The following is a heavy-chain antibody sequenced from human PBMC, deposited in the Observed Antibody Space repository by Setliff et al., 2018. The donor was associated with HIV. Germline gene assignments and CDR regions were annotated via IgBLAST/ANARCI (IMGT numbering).Heavy chain of an antibody. CDR2: FIPLPRIA. V-gene: IGHV1-69*10. CDR1: GGTFSSYA. D-gene: IGHD3-22*01. Sequence: SVKVSCKASGGTFSSYAISWVRQAPGQGLEWMGGFIPLPRIANYPQKFQGRVTITADESMSTAYMELSGLRSEDTAVYYCARDHDSSAYTYFDYWGQGTLVTVSS. CDR3: ARDHDSSAYTYFDY. J-gene: IGHJ4*02.